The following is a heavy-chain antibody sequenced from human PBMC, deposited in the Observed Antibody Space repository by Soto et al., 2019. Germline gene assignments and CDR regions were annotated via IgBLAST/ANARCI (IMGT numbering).Heavy chain of an antibody. CDR2: ISYDGSNK. D-gene: IGHD6-19*01. Sequence: QVQLVESGGGVVQPGRSLRLSCAASGFTFSSYAMHWVRQAPGKGLEWVAVISYDGSNKYYADSVKGRFTISRDNSKNTLYLQMNSLRAEDTAVYYCARDQTVRLVPAVKTIDYWGQGTLVTVSS. J-gene: IGHJ4*02. CDR3: ARDQTVRLVPAVKTIDY. CDR1: GFTFSSYA. V-gene: IGHV3-30-3*01.